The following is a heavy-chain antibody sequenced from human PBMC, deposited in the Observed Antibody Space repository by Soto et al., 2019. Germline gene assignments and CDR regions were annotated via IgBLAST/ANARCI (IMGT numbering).Heavy chain of an antibody. CDR2: IYYSGST. CDR1: GGSISSSSYY. Sequence: SETLSLTCTFSGGSISSSSYYWGWIRQPPGKGLEWIGSIYYSGSTYYNPSLKSRVTISVDTSKNQFSLKLSSVTAEDTAVYFCASDWLAGEPHRRWNYWGQGTLVTVSS. CDR3: ASDWLAGEPHRRWNY. D-gene: IGHD7-27*01. J-gene: IGHJ4*01. V-gene: IGHV4-39*01.